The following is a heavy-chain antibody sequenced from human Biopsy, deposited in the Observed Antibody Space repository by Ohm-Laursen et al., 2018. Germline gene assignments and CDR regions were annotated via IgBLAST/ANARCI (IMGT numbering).Heavy chain of an antibody. CDR2: IWYDGSRQ. J-gene: IGHJ6*02. CDR3: ARDGAAGYGLDV. CDR1: GFTFSSYG. D-gene: IGHD6-25*01. Sequence: SLRLSCAAPGFTFSSYGMHWVRQAPGKGLEWVAVIWYDGSRQYYADSVKGRFTISRDNSKNTLYLQMNSLRAKDTAVYYCARDGAAGYGLDVWGQGTTVTVSS. V-gene: IGHV3-33*01.